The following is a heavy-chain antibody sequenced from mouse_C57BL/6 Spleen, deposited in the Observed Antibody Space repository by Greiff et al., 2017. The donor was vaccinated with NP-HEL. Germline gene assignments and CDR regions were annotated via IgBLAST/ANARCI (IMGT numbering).Heavy chain of an antibody. V-gene: IGHV1-55*01. D-gene: IGHD2-3*01. CDR1: GYTFTSYW. CDR3: ARNDDGYYGWFAY. Sequence: QVQLQQSGAELVKPGASVKMSCKASGYTFTSYWITWVKQRPGQGLEWIGDIYPGSGSTNYNEKFKSKATLTVDTSSSTAYMQLSSLTSEDSAVYYCARNDDGYYGWFAYWGQGTLVTVSA. CDR2: IYPGSGST. J-gene: IGHJ3*01.